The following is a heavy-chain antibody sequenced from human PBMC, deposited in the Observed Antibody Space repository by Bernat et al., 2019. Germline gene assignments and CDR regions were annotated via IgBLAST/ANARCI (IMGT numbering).Heavy chain of an antibody. CDR3: AKDTGLLWFGESIDTYYYYYGMDV. D-gene: IGHD3-10*01. Sequence: QVQVVESGGGVVQSGRSLRLSCAVSGFTFSSYGMHWVRQAPGKGLEWVAVTWNDGSRKYYVDSVKGRFTIYKDNSKNTLYLQMNSLRPEDTAVYYCAKDTGLLWFGESIDTYYYYYGMDVWGQGTTVTVSS. CDR1: GFTFSSYG. V-gene: IGHV3-33*06. J-gene: IGHJ6*02. CDR2: TWNDGSRK.